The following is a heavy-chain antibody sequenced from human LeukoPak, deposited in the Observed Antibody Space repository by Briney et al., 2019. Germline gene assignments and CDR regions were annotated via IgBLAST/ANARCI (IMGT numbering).Heavy chain of an antibody. CDR1: GYTFRNFH. CDR3: AFSPDYDFSGGFDPFHAV. V-gene: IGHV1-46*01. CDR2: IKSTGGGT. D-gene: IGHD3-3*01. J-gene: IGHJ4*02. Sequence: GASVKVSCKASGYTFRNFHIHWARQAPGQGFEWMGIIKSTGGGTNYAQRFQGRVTMTGDTSTSTVFLELSSLRSEDTAIYYCAFSPDYDFSGGFDPFHAVWGQGTLATVSS.